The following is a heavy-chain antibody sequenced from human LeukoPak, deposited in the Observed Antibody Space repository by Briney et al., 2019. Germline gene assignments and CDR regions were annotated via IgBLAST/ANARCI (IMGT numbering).Heavy chain of an antibody. Sequence: GGSLRLSCAASGFTFSSYSMNWVRQAPGKGLEWVSSISSSSSYIYYADSVKGRFTISRDNAKNSLYLQMNSLRAEDTAVYYCARDFRIAAAGYSYYYYYMDVWGKGTTVTVSS. CDR3: ARDFRIAAAGYSYYYYYMDV. J-gene: IGHJ6*03. D-gene: IGHD6-13*01. V-gene: IGHV3-21*01. CDR1: GFTFSSYS. CDR2: ISSSSSYI.